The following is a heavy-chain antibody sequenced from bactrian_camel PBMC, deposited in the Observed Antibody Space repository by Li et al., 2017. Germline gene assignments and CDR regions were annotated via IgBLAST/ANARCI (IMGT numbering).Heavy chain of an antibody. CDR1: GDTYDSFC. V-gene: IGHV3S63*01. D-gene: IGHD5*01. J-gene: IGHJ6*01. Sequence: HVQLVESGGGSVQAGGSLRLACAASGDTYDSFCMAWFRQAPGQEREGIAVIEGADGTTTYAEAVRGRFTISRDSAKKTMYLQMNSLKPEDTGMYSWAARQYGSAWSFLRNLRDWLGPRSWGQGTQVTVS. CDR3: AARQYGSAWSFLRNLRDWLGPRS. CDR2: IEGADGTT.